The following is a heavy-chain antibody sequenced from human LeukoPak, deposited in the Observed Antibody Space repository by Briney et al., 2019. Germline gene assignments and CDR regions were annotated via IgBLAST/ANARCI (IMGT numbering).Heavy chain of an antibody. Sequence: GGSLRLSCAASGFTFDDYAMHWVRHAPGKGLEWVSGISWNSGSIGYADSVKGRFTISRDNAKNSLYLQMNSLRAEDTALYYCAKENYGAGYYFDYWGQGTLVTVSS. V-gene: IGHV3-9*01. CDR3: AKENYGAGYYFDY. J-gene: IGHJ4*02. D-gene: IGHD4-17*01. CDR2: ISWNSGSI. CDR1: GFTFDDYA.